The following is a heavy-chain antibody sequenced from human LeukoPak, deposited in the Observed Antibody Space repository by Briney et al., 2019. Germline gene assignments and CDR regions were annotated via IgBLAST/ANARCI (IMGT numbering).Heavy chain of an antibody. CDR2: INHSGST. CDR3: ARGSTVAFWSGYSWFDP. D-gene: IGHD3-3*01. CDR1: GGSFSGYY. J-gene: IGHJ5*02. V-gene: IGHV4-34*01. Sequence: SETLSLTCAVYGGSFSGYYWSWIRQPPGKGLEWIGEINHSGSTNYNPSLKSRVTISVDTSKNQFSLKLRSVTAADTAVYYCARGSTVAFWSGYSWFDPWGQGTLVTVSS.